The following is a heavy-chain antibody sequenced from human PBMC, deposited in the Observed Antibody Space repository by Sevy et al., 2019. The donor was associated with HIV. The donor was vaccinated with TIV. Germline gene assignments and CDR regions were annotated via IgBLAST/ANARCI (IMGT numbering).Heavy chain of an antibody. CDR2: TSYDGSHK. J-gene: IGHJ1*01. V-gene: IGHV3-30*04. CDR1: GFIFSNFA. D-gene: IGHD1-26*01. Sequence: GGSLRLSCAASGFIFSNFAMHWVRQAPGKGLEWVAVTSYDGSHKYYADSVKGRFTVSRDNSRNILSLEMNSLRRDDTVVYYCARGENNDEFFQYWGQGTLVTVSS. CDR3: ARGENNDEFFQY.